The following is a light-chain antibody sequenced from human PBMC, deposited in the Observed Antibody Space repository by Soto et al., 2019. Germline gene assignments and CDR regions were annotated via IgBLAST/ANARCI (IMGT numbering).Light chain of an antibody. Sequence: EIVITQSPATLSVSPGERATLSCRASQSISSNLAWYQQKPGQAPRLLMFRTSSRATGFPARFSSSGSGTEFNLTISSLQSEDFGVYYCQQYNNWPRATFGGGTKVDNK. CDR2: RTS. CDR1: QSISSN. V-gene: IGKV3-15*01. J-gene: IGKJ4*01. CDR3: QQYNNWPRAT.